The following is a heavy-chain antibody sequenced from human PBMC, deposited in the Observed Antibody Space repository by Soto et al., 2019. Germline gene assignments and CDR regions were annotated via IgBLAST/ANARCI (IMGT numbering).Heavy chain of an antibody. CDR1: GFTFSTYT. Sequence: EVQVVESGGDLVKPGGSLRLSCASSGFTFSTYTMNWVRQAPRKGLEWVSSINGRGNYIYYADSGKGRFTISRDNAKNSLYLQMDRLRAEDTALYYCVREDGIVGANSAFDYWGLGALVTVSS. CDR2: INGRGNYI. CDR3: VREDGIVGANSAFDY. V-gene: IGHV3-21*01. D-gene: IGHD1-26*01. J-gene: IGHJ4*02.